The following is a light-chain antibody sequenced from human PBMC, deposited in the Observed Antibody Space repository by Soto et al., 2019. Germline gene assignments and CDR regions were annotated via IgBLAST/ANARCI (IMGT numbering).Light chain of an antibody. CDR2: TIF. V-gene: IGKV1-39*01. CDR1: QSISRY. CDR3: QQSYIIPRT. J-gene: IGKJ2*02. Sequence: DIQMTQSPSSLSASVGDRVTITCRASQSISRYLNWYQQKPGDAPKLLIHTIFNLQSGVPSRFSGSGSGTDFTLTISGLQPEDSATYYCQQSYIIPRTFGQGTKVDIK.